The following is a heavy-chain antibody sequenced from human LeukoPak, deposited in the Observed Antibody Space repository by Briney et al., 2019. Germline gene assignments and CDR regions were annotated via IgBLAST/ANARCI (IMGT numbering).Heavy chain of an antibody. Sequence: GESLKISCEGFGYRFNNYWISWVRQMPGEGLEWMGNIDPGDSYIKYSPSFQGHVTISADKSIRTAYLHWSSLKASDTAMYYCARFYSEGGYGMDVWGQGTTVTVSS. J-gene: IGHJ6*02. CDR1: GYRFNNYW. D-gene: IGHD1-26*01. CDR3: ARFYSEGGYGMDV. CDR2: IDPGDSYI. V-gene: IGHV5-10-1*01.